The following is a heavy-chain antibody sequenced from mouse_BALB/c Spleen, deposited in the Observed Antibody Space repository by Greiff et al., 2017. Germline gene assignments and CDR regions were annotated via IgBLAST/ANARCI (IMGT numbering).Heavy chain of an antibody. V-gene: IGHV1S41*01. CDR3: ARDYGAYYYGSNFDD. Sequence: DLVKPGASVKLSCKASGYTFTSYWINWIKQRPGQGLEWIGRIAPGSGSTYYNEMFKGKATLTVDTSSSTAYIQLSSLSSEDSAVYFCARDYGAYYYGSNFDDWGQGTTLTVSS. CDR1: GYTFTSYW. CDR2: IAPGSGST. D-gene: IGHD1-1*01. J-gene: IGHJ2*01.